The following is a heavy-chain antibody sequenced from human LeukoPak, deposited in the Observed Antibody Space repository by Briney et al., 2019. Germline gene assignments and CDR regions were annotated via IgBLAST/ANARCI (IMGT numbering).Heavy chain of an antibody. V-gene: IGHV1-69*05. CDR3: ARVPRLRYCSSTSCYAEY. Sequence: SSVKVSCKASGGTFSSYAISWVRQAPGQGLEWMGGIIPIFGTANYAQKFQGRVTITTDESTSTAYMELSSLRSEDTAVYYCARVPRLRYCSSTSCYAEYWGQGTLVTVSS. D-gene: IGHD2-2*01. CDR1: GGTFSSYA. CDR2: IIPIFGTA. J-gene: IGHJ4*02.